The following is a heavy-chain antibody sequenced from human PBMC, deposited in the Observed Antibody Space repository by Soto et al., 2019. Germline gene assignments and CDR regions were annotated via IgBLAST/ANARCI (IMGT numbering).Heavy chain of an antibody. CDR2: IAHDGSNA. CDR3: ARGDREDILVVVGARPGEYGTDI. CDR1: GFTFRNHA. D-gene: IGHD2-15*01. Sequence: QVQLVESGGGVVQPGGSLRLSCAASGFTFRNHAMHWVRQAPGKGLECLAVIAHDGSNAFYRDSVKGRFTVSSDNSENTLYLYMNSLRSEDTGVYYCARGDREDILVVVGARPGEYGTDIWGQGTTVIVSS. V-gene: IGHV3-30-3*01. J-gene: IGHJ6*02.